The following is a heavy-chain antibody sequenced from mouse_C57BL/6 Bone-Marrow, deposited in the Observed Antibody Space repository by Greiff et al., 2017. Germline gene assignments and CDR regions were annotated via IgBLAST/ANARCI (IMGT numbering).Heavy chain of an antibody. Sequence: QVQLQQPGAELVMPGASVKLSCKASGYTFTSYWMHWVKQRPGQGLEWIGEIDPSDSYTNYNQKFKGNSTLTVDKSSSTAYMQLSSLTAEDSAVYYCARSQLGHYFDYWGQGTTLTVSS. V-gene: IGHV1-69*01. J-gene: IGHJ2*01. D-gene: IGHD4-1*02. CDR1: GYTFTSYW. CDR2: IDPSDSYT. CDR3: ARSQLGHYFDY.